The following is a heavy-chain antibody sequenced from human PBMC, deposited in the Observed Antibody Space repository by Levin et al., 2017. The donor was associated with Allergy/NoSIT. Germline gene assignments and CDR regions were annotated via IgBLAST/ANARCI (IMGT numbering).Heavy chain of an antibody. V-gene: IGHV3-30*18. CDR2: ISYEGKNE. J-gene: IGHJ3*02. Sequence: GGSLRLSCVGSGFTFSSFAMHWVRQAPGKGLEWVAVISYEGKNEHYGDSVKGRFTISRDNSKNTLYLQMNSLRPEDTALYYCAKDRSGGYRDWDGFDIWGQGTMVSVSS. CDR3: AKDRSGGYRDWDGFDI. CDR1: GFTFSSFA. D-gene: IGHD1-26*01.